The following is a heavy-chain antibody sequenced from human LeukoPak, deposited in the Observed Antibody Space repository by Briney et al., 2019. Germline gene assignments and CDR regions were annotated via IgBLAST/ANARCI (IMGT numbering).Heavy chain of an antibody. CDR1: GFTFSSYE. J-gene: IGHJ4*02. CDR2: ISSSGTTI. D-gene: IGHD3-22*01. Sequence: GGSLRLSCAASGFTFSSYEMNWVRQAPGKGLEWVSYISSSGTTIYYADSVKGRFTISRDNAKNSLYLQMNSLRAEDTAVYYCARNFHRRLYDSSGYYPYWGQGTLVTVSS. V-gene: IGHV3-48*03. CDR3: ARNFHRRLYDSSGYYPY.